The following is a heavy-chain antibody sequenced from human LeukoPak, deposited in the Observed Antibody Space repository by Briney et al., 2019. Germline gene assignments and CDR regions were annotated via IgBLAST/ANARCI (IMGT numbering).Heavy chain of an antibody. J-gene: IGHJ3*02. CDR2: ISSGSSYI. CDR1: GFTFSSYS. CDR3: ARDRASYYYDSSGPPDAFDI. Sequence: GGSLRLSCAASGFTFSSYSMNWVRQAPGQGLEWVSSISSGSSYIYYADSVKGRFTISRDNAKNSLSLQMNSLRAEDTAVYYCARDRASYYYDSSGPPDAFDIWGQGTVVTVSS. V-gene: IGHV3-21*01. D-gene: IGHD3-22*01.